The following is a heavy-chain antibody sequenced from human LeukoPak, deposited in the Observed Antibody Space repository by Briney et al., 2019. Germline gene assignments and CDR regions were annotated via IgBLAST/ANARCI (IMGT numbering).Heavy chain of an antibody. CDR2: IYYSGST. CDR1: GGSISSYY. D-gene: IGHD4-17*01. CDR3: ARDPNDYGDPYYFDY. J-gene: IGHJ4*02. V-gene: IGHV4-59*01. Sequence: SKTLSLTCTVSGGSISSYYWSWIRQPPGKGLEWIGYIYYSGSTNYNPSLKSRVTISVDTSKNQFSLKLSSVTAADTAVYYCARDPNDYGDPYYFDYWGQGTLVTVSS.